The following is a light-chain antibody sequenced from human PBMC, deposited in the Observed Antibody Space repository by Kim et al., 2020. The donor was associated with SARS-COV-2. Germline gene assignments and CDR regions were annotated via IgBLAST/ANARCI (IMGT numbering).Light chain of an antibody. CDR3: QQINTFCP. CDR1: RSMSSW. Sequence: ATIPCRARRSMSSWLSWYQQKPGKAPKLLYDEASTLESGVPSRSGGSGSGPKSTPTITSLQPDDFAPYYYQQINTFCPFGQGTKVDIK. CDR2: EAS. J-gene: IGKJ1*01. V-gene: IGKV1-5*03.